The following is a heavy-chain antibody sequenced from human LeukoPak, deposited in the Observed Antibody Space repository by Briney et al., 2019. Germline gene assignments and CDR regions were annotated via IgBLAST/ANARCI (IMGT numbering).Heavy chain of an antibody. CDR1: GGSISCYY. V-gene: IGHV4-59*01. J-gene: IGHJ4*02. CDR3: AREPSSSWIDY. CDR2: IYYSGST. Sequence: SETLCLTCAVSGGSISCYYGSWSRQPPGKGLEWVAYIYYSGSTNYNPSLKSRVTISVDTSKNQYSLRLSSVTAADTAGYYCAREPSSSWIDYWGQGTLVTVSS. D-gene: IGHD6-13*01.